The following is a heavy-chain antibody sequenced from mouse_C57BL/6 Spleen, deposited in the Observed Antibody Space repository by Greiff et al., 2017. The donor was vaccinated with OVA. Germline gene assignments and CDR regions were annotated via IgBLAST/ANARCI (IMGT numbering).Heavy chain of an antibody. V-gene: IGHV1-54*01. D-gene: IGHD1-1*01. CDR3: ARHYYGSSYAMDY. CDR1: GYAFTNYL. J-gene: IGHJ4*01. CDR2: INPGSGGT. Sequence: QVQLQQSGAELVRPGTSVKVSCTASGYAFTNYLIEWVKQRPGQGLEWIGVINPGSGGTNYNEKFKGKATLTADKSSSTAYMQLSSLTSEDSAVYFCARHYYGSSYAMDYWGQGTSVTVSS.